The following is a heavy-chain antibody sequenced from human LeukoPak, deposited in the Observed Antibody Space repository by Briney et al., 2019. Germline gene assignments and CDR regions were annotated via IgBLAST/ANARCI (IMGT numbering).Heavy chain of an antibody. V-gene: IGHV3-49*04. Sequence: GGSLRLSCTASGFTFGDYAMSWVRQAPGKGLEWVGFIRKKGFGGTTEYAASVKGRFTISRDDSKSIAYLQMNSLKTEDTAVYYCTRANCVNGVCYNFDYWGQGTLVTVSS. D-gene: IGHD2-8*01. CDR1: GFTFGDYA. CDR2: IRKKGFGGTT. J-gene: IGHJ4*02. CDR3: TRANCVNGVCYNFDY.